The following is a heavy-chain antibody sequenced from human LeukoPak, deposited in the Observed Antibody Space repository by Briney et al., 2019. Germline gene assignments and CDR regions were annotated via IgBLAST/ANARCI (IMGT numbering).Heavy chain of an antibody. V-gene: IGHV3-23*01. CDR2: IGHSGHTT. CDR1: GFTFSSYA. Sequence: GGTLRLSCAASGFTFSSYAMSWVRQAPGTGLEWVSAIGHSGHTTYYADSVKGRFTISRDSSKNTLNLQMNSLRAEDTAVYYCVRARATWFGEVLAAFDIWGQGTMVTVSS. CDR3: VRARATWFGEVLAAFDI. D-gene: IGHD3-10*01. J-gene: IGHJ3*02.